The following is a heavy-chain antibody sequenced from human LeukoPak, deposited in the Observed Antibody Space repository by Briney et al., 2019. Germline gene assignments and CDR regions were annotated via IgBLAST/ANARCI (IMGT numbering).Heavy chain of an antibody. CDR1: GGSFSGYY. CDR3: ARGRTASH. V-gene: IGHV4-34*01. D-gene: IGHD1-14*01. Sequence: SETLSLTCAVYGGSFSGYYWSWIRQPPRKGLEWIGEINHSGSTNYNPSLKSRVTISVDTSKNQFSLKLSSVTAADTAVYYCARGRTASHWGQGTLVTVSS. CDR2: INHSGST. J-gene: IGHJ4*02.